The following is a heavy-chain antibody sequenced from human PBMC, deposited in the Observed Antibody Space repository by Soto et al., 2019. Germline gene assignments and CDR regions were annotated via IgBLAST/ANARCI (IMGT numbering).Heavy chain of an antibody. J-gene: IGHJ4*02. V-gene: IGHV3-53*04. CDR3: VKDPWEY. CDR2: IYTDGGR. Sequence: EVQVVESGGGLVQPGGSLSLACAASGFSVSSQYMSWVRQAPGKGLEWVSVIYTDGGRNYADAVKGRFTISRDNSENTLYLQMSSLRTEDTAMYYCVKDPWEYWGQGTLVTVSS. CDR1: GFSVSSQY. D-gene: IGHD1-26*01.